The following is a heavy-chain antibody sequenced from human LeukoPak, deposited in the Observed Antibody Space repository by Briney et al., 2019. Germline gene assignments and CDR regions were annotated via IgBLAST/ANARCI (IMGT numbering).Heavy chain of an antibody. CDR3: ARYRGDRYSQYSYYFDY. Sequence: AGGSLRLSCAASGFTVSSNYMSWVRQAPGKGLEWVSVIYSGGSTYYADSVKGRFTISRDNSKNTLYLQMNSLRAEDTAVYYCARYRGDRYSQYSYYFDYWGQGTLVTVSS. D-gene: IGHD3-16*02. V-gene: IGHV3-66*01. J-gene: IGHJ4*02. CDR1: GFTVSSNY. CDR2: IYSGGST.